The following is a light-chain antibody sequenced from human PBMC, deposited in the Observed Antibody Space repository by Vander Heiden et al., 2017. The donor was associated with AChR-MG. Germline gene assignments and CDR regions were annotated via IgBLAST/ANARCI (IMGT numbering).Light chain of an antibody. V-gene: IGLV2-11*01. CDR3: CSYAGSYTGV. J-gene: IGLJ3*02. CDR2: DVS. Sequence: QSALTQPRSVSGSPGQSVTISCTGTSSDVGGYNYVSWYQQHPGKAPKLMMYDVSKRPSGVPDRFSGSKSGNTASLTISGLQAEDEADDYCCSYAGSYTGVFGGGTKLTVL. CDR1: SSDVGGYNY.